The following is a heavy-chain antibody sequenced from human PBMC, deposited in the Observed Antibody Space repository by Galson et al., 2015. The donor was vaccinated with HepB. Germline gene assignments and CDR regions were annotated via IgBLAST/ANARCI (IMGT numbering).Heavy chain of an antibody. D-gene: IGHD4-17*01. CDR1: GFTFSNYA. V-gene: IGHV3-23*01. J-gene: IGHJ4*02. CDR3: AKDGPDYGADK. CDR2: ISGGGDST. Sequence: SLRLSCAASGFTFSNYAMSWVRQGPGKGLEWVSGISGGGDSTYYADSVKGRFTISRHHSTNTLYLHMNSLSVDDTAIYYCAKDGPDYGADKWGQGTLVTVSS.